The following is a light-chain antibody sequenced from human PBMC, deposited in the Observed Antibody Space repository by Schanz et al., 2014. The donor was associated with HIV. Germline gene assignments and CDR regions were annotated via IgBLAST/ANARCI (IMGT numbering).Light chain of an antibody. Sequence: EIVMTQSPATLSVSPGERATLSCRASQSVSSNLAWYQQKPGQAPRLLIYGASSRATGIPDRFSGSGSGTDFTLTITSLQFDDFATYYCQQSYSATPYTFGQGTRLEIK. V-gene: IGKV3D-15*01. CDR2: GAS. CDR3: QQSYSATPYT. CDR1: QSVSSN. J-gene: IGKJ2*01.